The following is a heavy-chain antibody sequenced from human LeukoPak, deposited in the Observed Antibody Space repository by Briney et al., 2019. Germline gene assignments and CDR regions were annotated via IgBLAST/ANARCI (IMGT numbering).Heavy chain of an antibody. Sequence: GGSLRLSCAASGFTFSSYKMNWVRQAPGKGLEWVSCISSSSTYIYYADSVKGRFSISRDNAKNSLYLQMNSLRAEDTAVYYCARGRSPGAFDIWGQGTMVTVSS. V-gene: IGHV3-21*01. CDR3: ARGRSPGAFDI. CDR2: ISSSSTYI. J-gene: IGHJ3*02. CDR1: GFTFSSYK.